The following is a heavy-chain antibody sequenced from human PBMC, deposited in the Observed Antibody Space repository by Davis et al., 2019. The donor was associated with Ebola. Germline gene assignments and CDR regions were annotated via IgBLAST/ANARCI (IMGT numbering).Heavy chain of an antibody. J-gene: IGHJ3*02. CDR1: GYSFTSYW. CDR2: IDPSDSYT. D-gene: IGHD3-3*01. V-gene: IGHV5-10-1*01. Sequence: KVSCKGSGYSFTSYWIGWMRQMPGKGLEWMGRIDPSDSYTNYSPSFQGHVTISADKSISTAYLQWSSLKASDTAMYYCARPKRQFGVVMNDAFDIWGQGTMVTVSS. CDR3: ARPKRQFGVVMNDAFDI.